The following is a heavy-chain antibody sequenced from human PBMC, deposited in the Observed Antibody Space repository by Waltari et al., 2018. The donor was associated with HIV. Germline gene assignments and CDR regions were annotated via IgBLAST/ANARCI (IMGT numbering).Heavy chain of an antibody. CDR2: IYYSGST. J-gene: IGHJ6*02. CDR1: GGSISSSSYY. V-gene: IGHV4-39*01. D-gene: IGHD2-2*01. CDR3: ANIVVVPAANYGMDV. Sequence: QLQLQESGPGLVKPSETLSLTCTVSGGSISSSSYYWGWTRQPPGKGLEWIGSIYYSGSTYYNPSLKSRVTISVDTSKNQFSLKLSSVTAADTAVYYCANIVVVPAANYGMDVWGQGTTVTVSS.